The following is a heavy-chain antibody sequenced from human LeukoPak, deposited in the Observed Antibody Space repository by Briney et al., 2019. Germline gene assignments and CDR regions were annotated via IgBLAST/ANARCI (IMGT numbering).Heavy chain of an antibody. CDR1: GFTFDDYA. V-gene: IGHV3-49*03. Sequence: PGGSLRLSCSASGFTFDDYAVSWFRRAPGKGLEWVGFIRSKAFGWTQEYAASVRGRITISRDDSKSIAYLQMNSLKTEDTAVYYCARNTVTVHFDYWGQGTLVTVSS. CDR3: ARNTVTVHFDY. CDR2: IRSKAFGWTQ. D-gene: IGHD4-17*01. J-gene: IGHJ4*02.